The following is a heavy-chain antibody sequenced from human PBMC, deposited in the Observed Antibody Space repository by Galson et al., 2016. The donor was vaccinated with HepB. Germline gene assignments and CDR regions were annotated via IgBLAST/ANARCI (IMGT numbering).Heavy chain of an antibody. V-gene: IGHV3-30*18. D-gene: IGHD3-10*01. CDR2: VSNDGYSK. Sequence: LRLSCAASGFFFSNYGMHWVRQAPGKGLAWVAVVSNDGYSKYYADSVKGRFTISRDNSKTTMYLQMNSLRVEDTAVYYCAKDVYTSGSEYGMDVWGQGTTVTVSS. CDR3: AKDVYTSGSEYGMDV. CDR1: GFFFSNYG. J-gene: IGHJ6*02.